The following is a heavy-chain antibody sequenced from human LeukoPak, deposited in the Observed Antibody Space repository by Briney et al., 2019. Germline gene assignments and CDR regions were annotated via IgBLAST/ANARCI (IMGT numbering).Heavy chain of an antibody. Sequence: NPSETLSLTCTVSGGSISSYYWSWIRQPPGKGLEWIGYIYYSGSTNYNPSLKSRVTISVDTSKNQFSLKLSSVTAADTAVYYCAGAGDYYGSGSYYSFDYWGQGTLVTVSS. CDR1: GGSISSYY. CDR3: AGAGDYYGSGSYYSFDY. CDR2: IYYSGST. V-gene: IGHV4-59*01. J-gene: IGHJ4*02. D-gene: IGHD3-10*01.